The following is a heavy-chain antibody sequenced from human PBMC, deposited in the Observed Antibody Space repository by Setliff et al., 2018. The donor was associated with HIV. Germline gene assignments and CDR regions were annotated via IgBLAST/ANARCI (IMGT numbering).Heavy chain of an antibody. CDR2: MVYTGGT. CDR3: ARDLGGLWGVFDC. V-gene: IGHV4-59*11. J-gene: IGHJ4*02. D-gene: IGHD2-21*01. CDR1: GGSISGHY. Sequence: SETLSLTCTVSGGSISGHYWSWIRQPPGKELEWIASMVYTGGTNYNPSLKSRVSVSVDTSKNHFSLKLSSLTPADTAVYYCARDLGGLWGVFDCWGQGTLVTVSS.